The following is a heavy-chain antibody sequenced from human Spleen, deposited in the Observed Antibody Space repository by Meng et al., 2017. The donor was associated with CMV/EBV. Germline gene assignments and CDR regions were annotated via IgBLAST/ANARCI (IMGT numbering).Heavy chain of an antibody. CDR3: AKASLKDFWSGYTAFDI. J-gene: IGHJ3*02. Sequence: SLKISCAASGFTFDDSAMHWVRQVPGKGLEWVSGISWNSVNIAYADSVKGRFTISRDNAKNSLYLQMNSLRAEDMALYYCAKASLKDFWSGYTAFDIWGQGTMVTVSS. V-gene: IGHV3-9*03. CDR2: ISWNSVNI. CDR1: GFTFDDSA. D-gene: IGHD3-3*01.